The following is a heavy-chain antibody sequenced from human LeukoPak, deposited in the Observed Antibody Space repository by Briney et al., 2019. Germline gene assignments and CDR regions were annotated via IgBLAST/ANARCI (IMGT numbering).Heavy chain of an antibody. J-gene: IGHJ4*02. D-gene: IGHD3-10*01. CDR3: ARDPGDY. Sequence: SETLSLTCTVSEYSISGGYYWGWIRQPPGKGLEWIGSIYHSGSTYYNPSLKSRVTISVDTSKNQFSLKLSSVTAADTAVYYCARDPGDYWGQGTLVTVSS. CDR1: EYSISGGYY. CDR2: IYHSGST. V-gene: IGHV4-38-2*02.